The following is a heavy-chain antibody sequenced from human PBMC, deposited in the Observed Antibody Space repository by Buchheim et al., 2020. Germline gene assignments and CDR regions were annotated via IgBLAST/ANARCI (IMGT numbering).Heavy chain of an antibody. CDR3: ARDLLSDIVVVVAATDYYYGMDV. CDR2: INPSGGST. D-gene: IGHD2-15*01. Sequence: QVQLVQSGAEVKKPGASVKVSCKASGYTFTSYYMHWVRQAPGQGLEWMGIINPSGGSTSYAQKFQGRVTMTRDTSTSTVYMELSSLRSEDTAVYYCARDLLSDIVVVVAATDYYYGMDVWGKGTT. CDR1: GYTFTSYY. V-gene: IGHV1-46*01. J-gene: IGHJ6*04.